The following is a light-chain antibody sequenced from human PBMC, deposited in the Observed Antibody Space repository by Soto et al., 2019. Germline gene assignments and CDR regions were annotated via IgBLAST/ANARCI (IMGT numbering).Light chain of an antibody. CDR3: QQRSNWPPS. J-gene: IGKJ3*01. CDR1: QSVSSY. Sequence: EIVLTQSPATLSLSPGERATLSCRASQSVSSYVAWYQQKPGQAPRLLIFDASNRASGIPARFSGSGSGTDFTLTISSLEPEDFAVYDCQQRSNWPPSFGPGTKVDIK. CDR2: DAS. V-gene: IGKV3-11*01.